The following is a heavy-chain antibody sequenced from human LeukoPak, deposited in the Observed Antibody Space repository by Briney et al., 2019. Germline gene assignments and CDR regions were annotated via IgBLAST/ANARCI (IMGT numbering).Heavy chain of an antibody. CDR1: GFTFSSYG. V-gene: IGHV3-48*01. CDR2: ISSSSSTI. Sequence: PGGSLRLSCAASGFTFSSYGMHWVRQAPGKGLEWVSYISSSSSTIYYADSVKGRFTISRDNAKNSQYLQMNSLRVEDTALYYCARAQTYGDSRLLLDYWGQGTLVTVSS. D-gene: IGHD2-21*02. CDR3: ARAQTYGDSRLLLDY. J-gene: IGHJ4*02.